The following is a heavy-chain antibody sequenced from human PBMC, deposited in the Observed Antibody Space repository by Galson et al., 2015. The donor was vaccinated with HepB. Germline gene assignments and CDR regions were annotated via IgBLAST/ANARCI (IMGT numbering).Heavy chain of an antibody. Sequence: SLRLSCAASGFTFSSYGMHWVRQAPGKGLEWVAVISYDGSNKYYADSVKGRSTISRDNSKNTLYLQMNSLRAEDTAVYYCAKDLLAVAGSLWGQGTLVTVSS. CDR3: AKDLLAVAGSL. CDR2: ISYDGSNK. V-gene: IGHV3-30*18. CDR1: GFTFSSYG. J-gene: IGHJ4*02. D-gene: IGHD6-19*01.